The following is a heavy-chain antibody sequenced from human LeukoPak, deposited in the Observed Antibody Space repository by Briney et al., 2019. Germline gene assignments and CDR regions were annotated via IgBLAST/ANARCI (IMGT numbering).Heavy chain of an antibody. CDR3: ARHPDGLDYYYYGMDV. J-gene: IGHJ6*02. V-gene: IGHV4-59*08. CDR1: GGSISSYY. CDR2: IYYSGST. Sequence: SETLSLTCTVSGGSISSYYWSWIRQPPGKGLEWIGYIYYSGSTNYNPSLKSRVTISVDTSKNQFSLKLSSVTAADTAVYYCARHPDGLDYYYYGMDVWGQGTTVTVSS. D-gene: IGHD3/OR15-3a*01.